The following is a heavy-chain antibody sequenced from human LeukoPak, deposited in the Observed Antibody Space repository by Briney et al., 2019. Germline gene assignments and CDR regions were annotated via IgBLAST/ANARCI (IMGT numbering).Heavy chain of an antibody. V-gene: IGHV1-8*01. D-gene: IGHD3-16*02. Sequence: ASVKVSCKASGYTFTSYVINWVGQATGQGGEGMGWMNSNSGNTGYAQKFQGRVTMTGNTVISTAYMELSSLRSEDTAVYYCARNVAYDYVWGSYRLKPGVWGQGTLVTVSS. J-gene: IGHJ4*02. CDR3: ARNVAYDYVWGSYRLKPGV. CDR1: GYTFTSYV. CDR2: MNSNSGNT.